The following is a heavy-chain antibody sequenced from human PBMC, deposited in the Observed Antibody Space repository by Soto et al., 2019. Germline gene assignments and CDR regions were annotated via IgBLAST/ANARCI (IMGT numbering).Heavy chain of an antibody. CDR3: AMSDITMVRGVTHYYFDY. CDR1: GDTFTSYY. J-gene: IGHJ4*02. D-gene: IGHD3-10*01. CDR2: INPHGGST. V-gene: IGHV1-46*01. Sequence: RASVKVSCKAPGDTFTSYYLNWVRQAPGQGLEWMGVINPHGGSTKYAQKFQGRVTITADESTSTAYMELSSLRSEDTAVYYCAMSDITMVRGVTHYYFDYWGQGTLVTVSS.